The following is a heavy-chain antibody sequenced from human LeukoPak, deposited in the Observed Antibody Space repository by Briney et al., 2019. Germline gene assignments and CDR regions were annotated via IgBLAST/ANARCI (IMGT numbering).Heavy chain of an antibody. CDR2: IYPGDSDT. V-gene: IGHV5-51*01. Sequence: GESLKISCKGSGYSFTNYWIAWVRQMPGKGLEWMGNIYPGDSDTRYSPSFQGQVTISADKSISTAYLQWSSLKASDTAMYYCATKGGGSSGYLNAFDIWGQGTMVTVSS. CDR1: GYSFTNYW. J-gene: IGHJ3*02. D-gene: IGHD3-22*01. CDR3: ATKGGGSSGYLNAFDI.